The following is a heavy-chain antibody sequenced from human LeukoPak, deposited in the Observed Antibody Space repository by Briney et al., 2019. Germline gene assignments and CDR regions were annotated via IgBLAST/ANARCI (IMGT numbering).Heavy chain of an antibody. Sequence: GESLKISCTGSGYSFTTYWIGWVRQMPGKGLEWMGIIYPDDSGTKYSPSSQDQVTISADKSISTAYLQWSSLKASDTAMYYCARQGGRWAFFDYWGQGTLVTVSS. CDR2: IYPDDSGT. CDR1: GYSFTTYW. D-gene: IGHD6-19*01. J-gene: IGHJ4*02. V-gene: IGHV5-51*01. CDR3: ARQGGRWAFFDY.